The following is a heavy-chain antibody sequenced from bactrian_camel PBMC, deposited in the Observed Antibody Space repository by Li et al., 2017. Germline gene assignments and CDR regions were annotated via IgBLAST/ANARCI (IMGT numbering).Heavy chain of an antibody. CDR1: GFTFSYYW. V-gene: IGHV3S6*01. D-gene: IGHD2*01. J-gene: IGHJ4*01. Sequence: QVQLVESGGGLVQPGGSLRLSCATSGFTFSYYWMYWVRQAPGKGLEWVASIRRDGSDPYYADSVKGRFTISRDNAKNTAYLQMNSLKSDDMALYYCAGGDLARGGGYYYGNNYWGQGTQVTVS. CDR2: IRRDGSDP. CDR3: AGGDLARGGGYYYGNNY.